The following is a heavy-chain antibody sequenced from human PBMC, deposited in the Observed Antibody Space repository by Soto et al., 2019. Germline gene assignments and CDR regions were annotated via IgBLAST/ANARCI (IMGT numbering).Heavy chain of an antibody. D-gene: IGHD2-2*01. V-gene: IGHV2-5*02. CDR1: GFSLNTSGVA. CDR3: ARLYASSFDY. Sequence: ITLKESGPTVVRPTQTLTLTCTFSGFSLNTSGVAVGWIRQHPGKALECLALIYWDDNKRYSTSLQSRITLTNDTSKIHLDLTMTDMDPVYTSTYYCARLYASSFDYWGHGTLVIVSS. J-gene: IGHJ4*01. CDR2: IYWDDNK.